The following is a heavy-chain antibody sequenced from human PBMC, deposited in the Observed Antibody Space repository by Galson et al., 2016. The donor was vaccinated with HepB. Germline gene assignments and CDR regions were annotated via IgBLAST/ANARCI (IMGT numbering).Heavy chain of an antibody. D-gene: IGHD1-1*01. Sequence: SVKVSCKASGYTFTTYGITWVRQAPGQGLEWMGWISTHNDKTNNAKKLQGRVTLTRETSTSTAYMELTSLRSDHTAVYYCARGLENFTWGQGTLVTVSS. CDR2: ISTHNDKT. V-gene: IGHV1-18*04. CDR3: ARGLENFT. J-gene: IGHJ4*02. CDR1: GYTFTTYG.